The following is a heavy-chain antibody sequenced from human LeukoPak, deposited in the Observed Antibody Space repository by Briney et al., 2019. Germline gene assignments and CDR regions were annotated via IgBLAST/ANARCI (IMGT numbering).Heavy chain of an antibody. CDR1: GYSFTNYW. CDR3: ARRGSTDRYYYGMDV. J-gene: IGHJ6*02. D-gene: IGHD3-16*01. V-gene: IGHV5-51*01. CDR2: IYPGDSDT. Sequence: GESLKISCKGSGYSFTNYWIGWVRQMPGKGLEWMGIIYPGDSDTRYGPSFQGQVTISADKSISTAYLQWSSLKASDTAMYYCARRGSTDRYYYGMDVWGQGTTVTVSS.